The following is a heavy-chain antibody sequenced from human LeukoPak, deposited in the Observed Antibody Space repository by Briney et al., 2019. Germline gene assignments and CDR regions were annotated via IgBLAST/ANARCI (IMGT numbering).Heavy chain of an antibody. J-gene: IGHJ4*02. Sequence: PGGSLRLSCAASGFTFSTYAMSWVRQAPGKGLEWVGDISYDGTYASYAASVRGRFTISRDNSKNTLYLQMNSLRTEDTAVYYCATESSLSNWGLGTLVTVSS. CDR1: GFTFSTYA. V-gene: IGHV3-30*04. CDR3: ATESSLSN. CDR2: ISYDGTYA. D-gene: IGHD2/OR15-2a*01.